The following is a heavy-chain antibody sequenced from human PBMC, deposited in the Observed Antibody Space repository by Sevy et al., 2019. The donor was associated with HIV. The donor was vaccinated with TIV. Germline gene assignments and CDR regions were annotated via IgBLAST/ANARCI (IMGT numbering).Heavy chain of an antibody. V-gene: IGHV4-39*02. D-gene: IGHD3-16*01. CDR2: MHYGGNT. J-gene: IGHJ5*01. CDR3: VRDHTLRGRHWFDS. CDR1: GGSLLSPTFY. Sequence: SETLSLTCTASGGSLLSPTFYWGWVRQPPGERLEWIAAMHYGGNTYYNPSLKDRLAMSIDTSKNQFSLNLTSVTAADAAVYHCVRDHTLRGRHWFDSWGQGALVTVSS.